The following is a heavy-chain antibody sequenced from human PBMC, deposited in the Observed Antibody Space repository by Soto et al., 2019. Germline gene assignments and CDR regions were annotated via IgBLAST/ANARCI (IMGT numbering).Heavy chain of an antibody. V-gene: IGHV6-1*01. J-gene: IGHJ5*02. D-gene: IGHD6-6*01. CDR1: GDSVCNYSAA. Sequence: TLSLTCAICGDSVCNYSAAWNWIRQSPSGGLEWLGRTYYRSRFFSDYAESVKSRIIINPDTSKNQFSLQLKSVTPEDTAVYYCARDRYSSSGWFDPWGQGTPVTV. CDR3: ARDRYSSSGWFDP. CDR2: TYYRSRFFS.